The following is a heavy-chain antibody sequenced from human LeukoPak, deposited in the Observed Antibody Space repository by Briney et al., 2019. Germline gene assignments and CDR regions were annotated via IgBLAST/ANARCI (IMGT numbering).Heavy chain of an antibody. CDR2: IYDSGST. D-gene: IGHD3-9*01. CDR1: GGSISSYY. J-gene: IGHJ4*02. V-gene: IGHV4-59*08. Sequence: SETLSLTCTVSGGSISSYYWSWIRQPPGKGLEGIGYIYDSGSTNYNPSLKSRVAISVDTSKNQFSLKLSSVTAADTAVYYCARLSRRYFDWLFYPDYFDYWGQGTLVTVSS. CDR3: ARLSRRYFDWLFYPDYFDY.